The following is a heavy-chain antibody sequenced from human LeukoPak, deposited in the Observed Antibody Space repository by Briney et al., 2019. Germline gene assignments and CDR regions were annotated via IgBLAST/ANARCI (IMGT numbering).Heavy chain of an antibody. CDR1: GGSISTYS. V-gene: IGHV4-59*08. J-gene: IGHJ4*02. Sequence: SETLSLTCTVSGGSISTYSWSWIRQLPGKGLEWIGYIYYSGTPNYNSSLKSRVTISVDTSKNQFSLKLSSVTAADTAVYYCARLDSSGYYVDYWGQGTLVTVSS. D-gene: IGHD3-22*01. CDR3: ARLDSSGYYVDY. CDR2: IYYSGTP.